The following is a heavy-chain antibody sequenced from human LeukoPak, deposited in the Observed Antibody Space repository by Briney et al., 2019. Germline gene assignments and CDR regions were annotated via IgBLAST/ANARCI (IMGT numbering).Heavy chain of an antibody. CDR2: INHSGST. CDR1: GGSFSGYY. V-gene: IGHV4-34*01. J-gene: IGHJ6*03. Sequence: SETLSLTCAVCGGSFSGYYWSWIRQPPGKGLEWIGEINHSGSTNYNPSLKSRVTISVDTSKNQFSLKLSSVTAADTAVYYCARLKSTHRYYYYYYMDVWGKGTTVTISS. CDR3: ARLKSTHRYYYYYYMDV.